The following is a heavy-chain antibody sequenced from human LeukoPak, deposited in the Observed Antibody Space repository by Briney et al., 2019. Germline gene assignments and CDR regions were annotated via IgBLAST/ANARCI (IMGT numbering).Heavy chain of an antibody. D-gene: IGHD3-22*01. Sequence: SVTVSCKASGGTFSSYAISWVRQAPGQGLGWMGGIIPIFGTANYAQKFQGRVTITADESTSTAYMELSSLRSEDTAVYYCARDGWPTYYYDSSGQPDYGMDVWGQGTTVTVSS. CDR1: GGTFSSYA. CDR2: IIPIFGTA. J-gene: IGHJ6*02. CDR3: ARDGWPTYYYDSSGQPDYGMDV. V-gene: IGHV1-69*13.